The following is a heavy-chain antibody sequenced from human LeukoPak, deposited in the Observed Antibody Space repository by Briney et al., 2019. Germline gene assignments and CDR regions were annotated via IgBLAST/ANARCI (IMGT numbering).Heavy chain of an antibody. CDR3: AKGLNPRRDYYVDV. J-gene: IGHJ6*03. CDR1: GFTFSSYA. Sequence: GGSLRLSCAASGFTFSSYAMSWVRQAPGKGLEWVSAISGSGGSTYYADSVKGRFTISRDNSKNTLYLQMNSLRAEDTAVYYCAKGLNPRRDYYVDVWGKGTTVTVSS. CDR2: ISGSGGST. V-gene: IGHV3-23*01.